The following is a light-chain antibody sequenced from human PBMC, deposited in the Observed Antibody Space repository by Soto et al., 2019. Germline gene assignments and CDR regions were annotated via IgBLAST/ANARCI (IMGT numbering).Light chain of an antibody. CDR1: QTVSSNF. Sequence: EIMLTQSPGTLSLSPGERATVSCRASQTVSSNFLAWYQQKPGQAPRLLIYGASSRAAGIPDRFSGSGSGTDFTLTISRLEPEDSAVYYCQRYGTSPPLTFGGGTRLEIK. V-gene: IGKV3-20*01. CDR3: QRYGTSPPLT. J-gene: IGKJ5*01. CDR2: GAS.